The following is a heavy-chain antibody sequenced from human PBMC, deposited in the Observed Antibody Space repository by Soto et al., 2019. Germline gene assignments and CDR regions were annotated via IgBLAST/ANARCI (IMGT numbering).Heavy chain of an antibody. D-gene: IGHD2-2*01. V-gene: IGHV4-31*03. CDR2: IYYSGST. Sequence: QVQLQESGPGLVKPSQTLSLTCTVSGGSISSGGYYWTWIRQHPGKGLEWIGYIYYSGSTYYNPSPRGRGTISLDTSKNQCALKLNLVTAAATAVYYCAKLIQGEGGTSIYASDYYCPGLDVWGQGTTVTVSS. J-gene: IGHJ6*02. CDR3: AKLIQGEGGTSIYASDYYCPGLDV. CDR1: GGSISSGGYY.